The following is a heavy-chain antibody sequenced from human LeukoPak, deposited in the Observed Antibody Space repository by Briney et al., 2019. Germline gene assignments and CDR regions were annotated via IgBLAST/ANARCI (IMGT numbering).Heavy chain of an antibody. V-gene: IGHV3-23*01. CDR1: GFTVSSYV. CDR2: INSDGST. D-gene: IGHD4-17*01. J-gene: IGHJ5*02. CDR3: MKYKTTVTTRAAFDP. Sequence: SGGSLRLSCAASGFTVSSYVMSWVRQAPGKGLEWVSIINSDGSTYYADSVKGRFTISRDNSKNTLYLQINSLRAEDTAIYYCMKYKTTVTTRAAFDPWGQGTLVTVSS.